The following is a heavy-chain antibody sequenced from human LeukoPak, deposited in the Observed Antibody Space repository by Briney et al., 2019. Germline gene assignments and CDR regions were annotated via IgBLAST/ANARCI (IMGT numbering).Heavy chain of an antibody. CDR2: ITSSGSST. D-gene: IGHD6-19*01. J-gene: IGHJ4*02. CDR3: AKEKGFSSGWEHFDY. Sequence: GGSLRLSCAASVFTFSSYAMSWVRQAQGKGLEWVSAITSSGSSTYYADSVKGRFTISRDNSKNTLYLQMNSLRAEDTAVYYCAKEKGFSSGWEHFDYWGQGTLVTVSS. CDR1: VFTFSSYA. V-gene: IGHV3-23*01.